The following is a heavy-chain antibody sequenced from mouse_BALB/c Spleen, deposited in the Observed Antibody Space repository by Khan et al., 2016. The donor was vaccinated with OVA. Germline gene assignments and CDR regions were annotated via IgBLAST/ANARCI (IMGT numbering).Heavy chain of an antibody. Sequence: EVQLQESGPGLVKPSQSLSLTCTVTGYSITSDYAWNWIRQFPGNKLEWMGYISYSGNTKYNPSLKSRISITRDTSKNQFFLLLNSVTIEDTATDYCARVYGGDFDYWGQGTTLTVSS. CDR1: GYSITSDYA. V-gene: IGHV3-2*02. J-gene: IGHJ2*01. D-gene: IGHD1-1*01. CDR3: ARVYGGDFDY. CDR2: ISYSGNT.